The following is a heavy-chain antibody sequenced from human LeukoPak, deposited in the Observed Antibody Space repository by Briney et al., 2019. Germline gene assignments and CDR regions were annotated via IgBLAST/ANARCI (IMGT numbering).Heavy chain of an antibody. CDR2: ISVYNGNT. CDR1: GYSFTTYG. D-gene: IGHD6-6*01. CDR3: ARDSVEVRPGWFDP. J-gene: IGHJ5*02. V-gene: IGHV1-18*01. Sequence: ASVKVSCKASGYSFTTYGINWVRQAPGQGLEWLGWISVYNGNTKYPQKFQGRVTMTTDTSTSTAYMELRSLRSDDTAVYYCARDSVEVRPGWFDPWGQGTLVIVSS.